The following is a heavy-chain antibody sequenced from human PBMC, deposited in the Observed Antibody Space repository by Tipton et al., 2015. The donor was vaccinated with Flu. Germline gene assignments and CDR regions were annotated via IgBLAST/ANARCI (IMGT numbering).Heavy chain of an antibody. CDR2: IFHSGST. D-gene: IGHD4-11*01. Sequence: TLSLTCDVSGDSIINSAYYWGWIRQPPGKGLEWIGNIFHSGSTYYNPSLRSRLSISVDRSKNLFSLNLRSVTAADTAVYYCARRDFSNYVSDPKNWVDPWGQGTLVTVSS. J-gene: IGHJ5*02. CDR3: ARRDFSNYVSDPKNWVDP. V-gene: IGHV4-38-2*01. CDR1: GDSIINSAYY.